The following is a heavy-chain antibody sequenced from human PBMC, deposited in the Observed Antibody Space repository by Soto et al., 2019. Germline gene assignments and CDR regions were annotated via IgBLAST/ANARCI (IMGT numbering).Heavy chain of an antibody. Sequence: SQTLSLTCAISGDSVSSNSAAWNWIRQSPSRGLEWLGRTYYRSKWYNDYAVSVKSRITINPDTSKNQFSLQLNSVTPEDTAVYYCARVKVSYGQNYYYYYGMDVWGQGTTVTVSS. CDR2: TYYRSKWYN. CDR1: GDSVSSNSAA. CDR3: ARVKVSYGQNYYYYYGMDV. D-gene: IGHD5-18*01. J-gene: IGHJ6*02. V-gene: IGHV6-1*01.